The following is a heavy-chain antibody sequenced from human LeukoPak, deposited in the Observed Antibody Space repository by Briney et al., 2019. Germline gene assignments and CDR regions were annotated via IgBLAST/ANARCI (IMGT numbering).Heavy chain of an antibody. V-gene: IGHV3-23*01. CDR3: AKARGFCSGGSCYNPFDP. D-gene: IGHD2-15*01. J-gene: IGHJ5*02. CDR2: ISGSGGST. CDR1: EFTFSSYA. Sequence: PGWSLRLSCAASEFTFSSYAMSWVRQAPGKGLEWVSAISGSGGSTYYADSVKGRFTISRDNSKNTLYVQMNSLRAEDTAVYYCAKARGFCSGGSCYNPFDPWGQGTLVTVSS.